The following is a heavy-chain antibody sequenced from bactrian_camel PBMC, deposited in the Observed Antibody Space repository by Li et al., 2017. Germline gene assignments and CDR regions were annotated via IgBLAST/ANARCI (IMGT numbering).Heavy chain of an antibody. Sequence: HVQLVESGGGSVQPGGSLRLSCIASEYRGCTGWLRQVPGREREGVARIDSRGTTEYVDSVKGRFTVFKGNAGKTLYLQMNSLRPEDTAMYYCAAVAEGRTVEGGVSLWTLFVSGYWGQGTQVTVS. D-gene: IGHD3*01. CDR1: EYRGC. V-gene: IGHV3S53*01. CDR3: AAVAEGRTVEGGVSLWTLFVSGY. CDR2: IDSRGTT. J-gene: IGHJ4*01.